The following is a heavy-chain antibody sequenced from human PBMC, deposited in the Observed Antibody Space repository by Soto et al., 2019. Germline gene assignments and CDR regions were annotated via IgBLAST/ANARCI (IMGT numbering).Heavy chain of an antibody. CDR2: INPNSGGT. Sequence: EASVKVSCTASGYTFTGYYMHWVRQAPGQGLEWMGWINPNSGGTNYAQKFQGRVTMTRDTSISTAYMELSRLRSDDTAVYYCARKGGGQWLARYYYYYGMDVWGQGTTVTVSS. CDR3: ARKGGGQWLARYYYYYGMDV. J-gene: IGHJ6*02. V-gene: IGHV1-2*02. CDR1: GYTFTGYY. D-gene: IGHD6-19*01.